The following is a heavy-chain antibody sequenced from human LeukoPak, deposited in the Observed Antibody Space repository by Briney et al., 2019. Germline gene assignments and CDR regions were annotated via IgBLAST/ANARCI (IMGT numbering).Heavy chain of an antibody. Sequence: SETLSLTCTVPGGSISTFFWTWIRQSAGKGLGWIGRIYTGTTYYNPSLESRATISVDTSNNRFSLKLTSLTAADTAVYYCARGTEMTSFTGYYSFDYWGRGSLVTVTS. CDR2: IYTGTT. CDR1: GGSISTFF. CDR3: ARGTEMTSFTGYYSFDY. V-gene: IGHV4-4*07. J-gene: IGHJ4*02. D-gene: IGHD3-9*01.